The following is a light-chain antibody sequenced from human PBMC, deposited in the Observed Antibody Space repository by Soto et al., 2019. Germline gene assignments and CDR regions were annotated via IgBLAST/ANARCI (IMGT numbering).Light chain of an antibody. CDR2: GAS. Sequence: DIVLTQSPGTLSLSPGDRATLSCRASQSVSTSYLAWYQQKPGRAPRLLIYGASSRATGIPDRFSGSGSGTDFTLTISRLEPEDFAVYYCQQYGSSPGTFGQGTKVDIK. V-gene: IGKV3-20*01. CDR3: QQYGSSPGT. J-gene: IGKJ1*01. CDR1: QSVSTSY.